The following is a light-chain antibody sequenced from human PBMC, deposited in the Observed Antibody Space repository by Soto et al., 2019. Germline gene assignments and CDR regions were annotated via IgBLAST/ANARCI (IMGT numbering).Light chain of an antibody. V-gene: IGKV3-20*01. Sequence: DIVLTQSPGSLSLSPGERATLSCRASQTVSNFYLAWYQQKPGQAPRLLIYGASSRATGVPDRFSGSGSGTDFTLSISRLEPEDSAVYYCQQDDSSPRTFGQGTKVEIK. CDR1: QTVSNFY. J-gene: IGKJ1*01. CDR2: GAS. CDR3: QQDDSSPRT.